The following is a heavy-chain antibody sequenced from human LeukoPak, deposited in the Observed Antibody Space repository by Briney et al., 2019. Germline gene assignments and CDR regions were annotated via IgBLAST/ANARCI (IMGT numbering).Heavy chain of an antibody. Sequence: GESLKISCKGSGYSFTSYWIGWVRQMPGKGLEWMGIIYPGDSDTRYGPSFQGQVTISADKSISTAYLQWSSLKASDTAMYYCARQGRYYDFWSGYPRQADYYYYYYMDVWGKGTTVTVSS. CDR3: ARQGRYYDFWSGYPRQADYYYYYYMDV. V-gene: IGHV5-51*01. J-gene: IGHJ6*03. D-gene: IGHD3-3*01. CDR2: IYPGDSDT. CDR1: GYSFTSYW.